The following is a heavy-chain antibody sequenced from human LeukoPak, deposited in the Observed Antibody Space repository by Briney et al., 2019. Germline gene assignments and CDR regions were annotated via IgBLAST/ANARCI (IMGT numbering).Heavy chain of an antibody. CDR1: GYSISSGYY. CDR3: ARMGYYDSSGYYYVLPFDY. D-gene: IGHD3-22*01. J-gene: IGHJ4*02. Sequence: SETLSLTCTVSGYSISSGYYWGWIRQPPGKGLEWIGSIYHSGSTYYNPSLKSRVTISVDTSKNQFSLKLSSVTAADTAVYYCARMGYYDSSGYYYVLPFDYWGQGTLVTVSS. CDR2: IYHSGST. V-gene: IGHV4-38-2*02.